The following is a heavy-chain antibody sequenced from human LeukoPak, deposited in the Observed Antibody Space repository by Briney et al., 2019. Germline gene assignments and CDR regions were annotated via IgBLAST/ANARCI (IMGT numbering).Heavy chain of an antibody. CDR3: ARDHPIAAAGSIDY. J-gene: IGHJ4*02. V-gene: IGHV1-2*02. CDR1: GYTFTSYY. CDR2: INPNSGGT. Sequence: ASVKVSCKASGYTFTSYYMHWVRQAPGQGLEWMGWINPNSGGTNYAQKFQGRVTMTRDTSISTAYMELSRLRSDDTAVYYCARDHPIAAAGSIDYWGQGTLVTVSS. D-gene: IGHD6-13*01.